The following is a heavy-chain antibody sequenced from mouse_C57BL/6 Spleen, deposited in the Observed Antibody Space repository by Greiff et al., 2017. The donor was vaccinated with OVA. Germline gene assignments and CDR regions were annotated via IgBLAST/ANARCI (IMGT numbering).Heavy chain of an antibody. CDR2: IYPGNSDT. D-gene: IGHD1-1*01. V-gene: IGHV1-5*01. CDR1: GYTFTSSW. CDR3: TRSLTTVVATPMDY. Sequence: EVKLVESGTVLARPGASVKMSCKTSGYTFTSSWMHWVKQRPGQGLEWIGAIYPGNSDTSYNQKFKGKAKLTAVTSASTAYMELSSLTNEDSAVDYCTRSLTTVVATPMDYWGQGTSVTVSS. J-gene: IGHJ4*01.